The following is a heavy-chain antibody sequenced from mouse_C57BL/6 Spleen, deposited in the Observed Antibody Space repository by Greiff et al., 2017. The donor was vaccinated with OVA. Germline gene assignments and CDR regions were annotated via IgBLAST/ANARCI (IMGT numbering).Heavy chain of an antibody. V-gene: IGHV2-2*01. CDR1: GFSLTSYG. CDR2: IWSGGST. Sequence: VKVVESGPGLVQPSQSLSITCTVSGFSLTSYGVHWVRQSPGKGLEWLGVIWSGGSTDYNAAFISRLSISKDNSKSKVFFKMNSLQADDTAIYYCAREDYAMDYWGQGTSVTVSS. CDR3: AREDYAMDY. J-gene: IGHJ4*01.